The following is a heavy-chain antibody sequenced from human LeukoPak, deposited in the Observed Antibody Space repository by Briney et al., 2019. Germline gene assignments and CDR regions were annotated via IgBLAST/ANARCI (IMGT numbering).Heavy chain of an antibody. J-gene: IGHJ4*02. CDR3: ARGSRWGSGYFSLDY. D-gene: IGHD3-3*01. Sequence: SETLSLTCTVSGGSISSGSYYWGWIRQPPGKGLEWIGSIYYSGSTYYNPSLKSRVTISVDTSKNQFSLKLSSVTAADTAVYYCARGSRWGSGYFSLDYWGQGTLVTVSS. CDR2: IYYSGST. CDR1: GGSISSGSYY. V-gene: IGHV4-39*01.